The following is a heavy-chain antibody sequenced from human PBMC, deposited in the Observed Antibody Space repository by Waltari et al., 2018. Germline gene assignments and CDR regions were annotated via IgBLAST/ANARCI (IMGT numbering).Heavy chain of an antibody. CDR2: MGSSSRYI. CDR1: GFTLNYYN. CDR3: ARASTTPNYYYYMDV. Sequence: EVQLVESGGGLVKPGGSLSLSCAASGFTLNYYNVNWVRQAPGKGLEWVSFMGSSSRYIYYADSVKGRFTISRDNAKNSVDLQMNSLRAEDTAVYYCARASTTPNYYYYMDVWGKGTTVTISS. V-gene: IGHV3-21*01. J-gene: IGHJ6*03. D-gene: IGHD2-15*01.